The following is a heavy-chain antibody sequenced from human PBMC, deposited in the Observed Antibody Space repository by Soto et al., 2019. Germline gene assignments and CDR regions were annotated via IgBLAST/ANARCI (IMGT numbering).Heavy chain of an antibody. D-gene: IGHD6-6*01. V-gene: IGHV1-2*02. CDR2: INPNSGGT. J-gene: IGHJ4*02. Sequence: ASVKVSCKASGYTFTGYYLHWVRQAPGQGLEWMGWINPNSGGTHYAQKFQGRLTMTRDTSISTAYMELSRLTSDETAVYYCARSLSTIAARPDYWGQGTLVTVSS. CDR3: ARSLSTIAARPDY. CDR1: GYTFTGYY.